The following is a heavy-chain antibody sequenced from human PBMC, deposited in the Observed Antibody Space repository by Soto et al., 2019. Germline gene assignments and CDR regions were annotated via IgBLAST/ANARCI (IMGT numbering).Heavy chain of an antibody. Sequence: EVQLVESGGGLVQPGRSLRLSCAASGFTFDDYAMHWVRQVPGKGLEWVSGISWNSGRIGYADSVKGRFTISRDNAKNLLYLQMNSLRAEDTALYFCAKGAITIFGVVSAHFDYWGQGTLVTVSS. CDR1: GFTFDDYA. J-gene: IGHJ4*02. V-gene: IGHV3-9*01. CDR3: AKGAITIFGVVSAHFDY. D-gene: IGHD3-3*01. CDR2: ISWNSGRI.